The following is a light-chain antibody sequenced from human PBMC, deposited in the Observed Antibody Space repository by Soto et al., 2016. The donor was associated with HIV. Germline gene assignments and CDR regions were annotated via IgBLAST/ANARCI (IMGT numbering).Light chain of an antibody. CDR3: NSRDSSGDHVV. CDR2: DKD. CDR1: SLGRFH. J-gene: IGLJ2*01. V-gene: IGLV3-19*01. Sequence: SSELTQDPAVSVALGQTVRITCRGDSLGRFHASWYQQKPGQAPLLVIYDKDNRPSGIPDRFSGSSSGNAASLTITPVQAEDEADYYCNSRDSSGDHVVFGGGTKLTVL.